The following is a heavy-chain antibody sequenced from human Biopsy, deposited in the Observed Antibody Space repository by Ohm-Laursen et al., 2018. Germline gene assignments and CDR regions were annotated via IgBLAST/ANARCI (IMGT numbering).Heavy chain of an antibody. Sequence: GASVTVSCKVYGYAVNDYFLHWLRQAPGQGPGWKGWIRPISGGTNYAQKLQGRVTTTTDTSTSTVYLELRRLITDDTAVYYRARDIMKRIAGLVARSDVFDVWGQGTLVTVSS. D-gene: IGHD3-16*01. CDR1: GYAVNDYF. V-gene: IGHV1-2*02. CDR2: IRPISGGT. J-gene: IGHJ3*01. CDR3: ARDIMKRIAGLVARSDVFDV.